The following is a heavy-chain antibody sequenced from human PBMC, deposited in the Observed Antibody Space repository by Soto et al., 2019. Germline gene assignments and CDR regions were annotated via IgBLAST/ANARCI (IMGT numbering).Heavy chain of an antibody. J-gene: IGHJ6*02. CDR1: GGSISRSNCY. D-gene: IGHD3-9*01. CDR2: IYSGEST. V-gene: IGHV4-39*01. Sequence: LQLQESGPGLVKPSETLSLTCTVSGGSISRSNCYWGRIRQPPGKGLEWIGSIYSGESTYYNPSHKGRVTISVDTSKNQFSLKVSSVTAADTDVYYCARQTGTDGIDVWGQGTKSPS. CDR3: ARQTGTDGIDV.